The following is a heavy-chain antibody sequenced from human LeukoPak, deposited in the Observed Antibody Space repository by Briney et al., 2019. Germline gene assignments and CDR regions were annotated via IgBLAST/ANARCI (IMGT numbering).Heavy chain of an antibody. CDR3: ATGDYYDRSGHYYGDAAFDI. CDR2: VNPSSGYT. J-gene: IGHJ3*02. CDR1: GYTFTGYY. V-gene: IGHV1-2*02. Sequence: ASVKVSCKASGYTFTGYYLHWVRQAPGQGPEWVGWVNPSSGYTKYTQMFQGRVTMTRDTSISTAYMELSRLRPDDTAVYYCATGDYYDRSGHYYGDAAFDIWGQGTMVTVSS. D-gene: IGHD3-22*01.